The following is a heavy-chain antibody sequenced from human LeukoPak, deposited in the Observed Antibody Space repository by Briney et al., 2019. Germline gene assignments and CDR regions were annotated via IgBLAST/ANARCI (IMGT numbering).Heavy chain of an antibody. Sequence: GSLRLSCAASGFTFSTYSMNWIRQPPGKGLEWIGSIYHSGSTYYNPSLKSRVTISVDTSKNQFSLKLSSVTAADTAVYYCARLGGGAFDIWGQGTMVTVSS. J-gene: IGHJ3*02. CDR3: ARLGGGAFDI. CDR2: IYHSGST. V-gene: IGHV4-38-2*01. D-gene: IGHD3-16*01. CDR1: GFTFSTYS.